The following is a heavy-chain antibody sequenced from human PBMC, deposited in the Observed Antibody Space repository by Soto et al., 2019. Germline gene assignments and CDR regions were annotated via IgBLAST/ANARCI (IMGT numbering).Heavy chain of an antibody. D-gene: IGHD6-19*01. J-gene: IGHJ1*01. CDR3: ARGGDSSEAEYFQH. Sequence: SETLSLTCTVSGGSISSSSYYWGWIRQPPGKGLEWIGSIYYSGSTYYNPSLKSRVTISVDTSKNQFSLKLSSVTAADTAVYYCARGGDSSEAEYFQHWGQGTLVTVSS. CDR2: IYYSGST. V-gene: IGHV4-39*01. CDR1: GGSISSSSYY.